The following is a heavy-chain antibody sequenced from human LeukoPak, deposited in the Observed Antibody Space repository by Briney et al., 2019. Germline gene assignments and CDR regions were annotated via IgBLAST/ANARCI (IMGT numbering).Heavy chain of an antibody. CDR2: IYYSGST. Sequence: SETLSLTCTVSGGSISSYYWSWIRQPPGKGLEWIGYIYYSGSTNYNPSLKSRVTISVDTSKNQFSLKLSSVTAADTAVYYCARHDGSSWYWWFDPWGQGTLVTVSS. CDR3: ARHDGSSWYWWFDP. V-gene: IGHV4-59*01. CDR1: GGSISSYY. J-gene: IGHJ5*02. D-gene: IGHD6-13*01.